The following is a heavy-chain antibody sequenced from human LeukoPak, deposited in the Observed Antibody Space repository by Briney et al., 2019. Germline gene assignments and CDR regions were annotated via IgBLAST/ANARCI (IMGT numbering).Heavy chain of an antibody. CDR1: GFTFNNYN. J-gene: IGHJ6*03. CDR2: ITSSGTYI. CDR3: ARDPYSGNYGNYYYYYMDV. D-gene: IGHD1-26*01. V-gene: IGHV3-21*01. Sequence: GGSPRLSCATSGFTFNNYNMNWVRQAPGRALEWVSSITSSGTYIFYADSVKGRFTISRDNAKNSLYLQMNSLGPEDTAVYYCARDPYSGNYGNYYYYYMDVRGKGTTVTISS.